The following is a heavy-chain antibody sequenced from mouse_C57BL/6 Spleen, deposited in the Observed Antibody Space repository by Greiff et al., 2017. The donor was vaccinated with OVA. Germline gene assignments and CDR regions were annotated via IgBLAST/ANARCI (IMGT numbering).Heavy chain of an antibody. D-gene: IGHD3-2*02. CDR2: IDPSDSYT. CDR1: GYTFTSYW. CDR3: ARGGSSGYSY. V-gene: IGHV1-69*01. J-gene: IGHJ2*01. Sequence: VQLQQPGAELVMPGASVKLSCKASGYTFTSYWMHWVKQRPGQGLEWIGEIDPSDSYTNYNQKFKGKSTLTVDKSSSTAYMQLSSLTSEDSAVYYCARGGSSGYSYWGQGTTLTVSS.